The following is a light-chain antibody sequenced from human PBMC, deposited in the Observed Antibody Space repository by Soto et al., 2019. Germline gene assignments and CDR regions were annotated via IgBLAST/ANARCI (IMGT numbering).Light chain of an antibody. V-gene: IGKV1-33*01. CDR2: DSS. J-gene: IGKJ4*01. CDR1: QDISNY. Sequence: DIQMTQSPSSLSASVGDRVTITCQASQDISNYLNWYQQKPGKAPKLLIYDSSNLETVVPSRFRGSGSGTDFTFTISSLQHEDIAPYYCQQYDNLPITFGGGTKVEIK. CDR3: QQYDNLPIT.